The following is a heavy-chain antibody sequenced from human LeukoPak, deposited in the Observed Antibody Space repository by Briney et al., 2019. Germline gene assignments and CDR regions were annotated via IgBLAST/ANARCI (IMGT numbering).Heavy chain of an antibody. CDR3: ARGLSGSYPWDAFDI. D-gene: IGHD3-10*01. J-gene: IGHJ3*02. Sequence: PGGSLRLSCAASGFTFSSYAMHWVRQAPGKGLEWVAVISYDGSNKYYAGSVKGRFTISRDNSKNTLYLQMNSLRAEDTAVYYCARGLSGSYPWDAFDIWGQGTMVTVSS. CDR2: ISYDGSNK. V-gene: IGHV3-30*04. CDR1: GFTFSSYA.